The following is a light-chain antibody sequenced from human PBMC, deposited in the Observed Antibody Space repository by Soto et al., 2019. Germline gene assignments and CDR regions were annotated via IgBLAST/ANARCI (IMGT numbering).Light chain of an antibody. CDR2: GTS. J-gene: IGKJ2*01. CDR1: QSAANNY. CDR3: QQFVNSPYT. V-gene: IGKV3-20*01. Sequence: EIVLTQSPGTLSLSPGERATLFCRASQSAANNYIAWYQQKPGQAPSLLIYGTSKRATGIPDRFNVSGSGTDFTLHITSVAPEDFAVYYCQQFVNSPYTFGQGTKLEI.